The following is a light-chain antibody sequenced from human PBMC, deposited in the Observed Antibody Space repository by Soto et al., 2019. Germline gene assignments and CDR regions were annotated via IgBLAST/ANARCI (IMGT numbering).Light chain of an antibody. Sequence: QSALTQPASVSGSPGQSITVSCTGTNSDVATYNLVSWYQQHPGKAPKLLIYEGSRRPSGVSNRFSGSKSGNTASLTISGLQAEDEADYYCCSYVGRFTWVFGGGTQLTVL. J-gene: IGLJ3*02. CDR3: CSYVGRFTWV. V-gene: IGLV2-23*01. CDR1: NSDVATYNL. CDR2: EGS.